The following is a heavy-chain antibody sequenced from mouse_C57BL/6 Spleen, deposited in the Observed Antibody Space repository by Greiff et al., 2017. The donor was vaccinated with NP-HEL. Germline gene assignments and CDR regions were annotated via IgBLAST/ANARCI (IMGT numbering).Heavy chain of an antibody. D-gene: IGHD1-1*01. CDR3: ARNPYYYGSDY. Sequence: EVQLQQSGPDLVKPGASVKISCKASGYSFTGYYMNWVKQSPEKSLEWIGEINPSTGGTTYNQKFKAKATLTVDKSSSTAYMQLKSLTSEDSAVYYCARNPYYYGSDYWGQGTTLTVSS. CDR2: INPSTGGT. J-gene: IGHJ2*01. V-gene: IGHV1-42*01. CDR1: GYSFTGYY.